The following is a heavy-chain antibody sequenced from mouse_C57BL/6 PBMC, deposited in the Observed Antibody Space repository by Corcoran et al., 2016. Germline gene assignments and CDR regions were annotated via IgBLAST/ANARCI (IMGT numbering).Heavy chain of an antibody. Sequence: QVQLQQSGAELVKPGASVKLSCKASGYTFTEYTIHWVKQRSGQGLEWIGWFYPGSGSIKYNEKFKDKATLTADKSSSTVYMELSRLTSEDSAVYFCARHEGTLDDYDGGAFAYWGQGTLVTVSA. V-gene: IGHV1-62-2*01. D-gene: IGHD2-4*01. CDR3: ARHEGTLDDYDGGAFAY. J-gene: IGHJ3*01. CDR2: FYPGSGSI. CDR1: GYTFTEYT.